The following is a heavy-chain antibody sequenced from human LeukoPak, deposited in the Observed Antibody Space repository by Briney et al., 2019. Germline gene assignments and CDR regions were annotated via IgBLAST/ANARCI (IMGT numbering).Heavy chain of an antibody. CDR1: GYTFTSYD. CDR2: MNPNSGNT. CDR3: ARIPNRYSSSWYSRYYYGMDV. D-gene: IGHD6-13*01. J-gene: IGHJ6*02. V-gene: IGHV1-8*01. Sequence: GASVKVSCKASGYTFTSYDINWVRQATGQGLEWMGWMNPNSGNTGYAQKFQGRVTMTRNTSISTAYMELSSLRSEDTAVYYCARIPNRYSSSWYSRYYYGMDVWGQGTTVTVSS.